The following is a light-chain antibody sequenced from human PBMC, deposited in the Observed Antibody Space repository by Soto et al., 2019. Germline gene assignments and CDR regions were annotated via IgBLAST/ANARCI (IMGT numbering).Light chain of an antibody. CDR3: QQYTRYPLT. V-gene: IGKV1-16*02. CDR2: ATS. CDR1: QGINNY. J-gene: IGKJ3*01. Sequence: DIQMTQSPSSLSASVGDRVNITCRARQGINNYLAWFQKKPGTAPKSLIYATSSLQRGVPSKFSGSGSGTDFTLTINNLQPEDSATYYCQQYTRYPLTFGPGTTVEIK.